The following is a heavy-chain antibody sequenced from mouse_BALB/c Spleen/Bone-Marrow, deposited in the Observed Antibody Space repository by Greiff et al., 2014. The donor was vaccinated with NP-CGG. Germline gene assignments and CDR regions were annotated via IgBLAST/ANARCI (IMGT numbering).Heavy chain of an antibody. CDR1: GFSLTGYG. Sequence: VQVVESGPGLVAPSQSLSITCTVSGFSLTGYGVNWVRQPPGKGLEWLGMIWGDGSTDYNSALKSRLSISKDNSKSQVFLKINSLQTDDTARYYCARALYDYDDPYCAMDYWGQGTSVTVSS. V-gene: IGHV2-6-7*01. D-gene: IGHD2-4*01. J-gene: IGHJ4*01. CDR2: IWGDGST. CDR3: ARALYDYDDPYCAMDY.